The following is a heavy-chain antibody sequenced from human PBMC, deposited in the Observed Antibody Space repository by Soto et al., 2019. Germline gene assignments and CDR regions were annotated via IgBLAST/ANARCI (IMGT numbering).Heavy chain of an antibody. J-gene: IGHJ4*02. Sequence: SETLSLTCTVSGGSLSSYYWSWIRQPPGKGLENLGYIYYSESTNYNPSLKSRVTISVDTSKNQFSLKLSSVTAADTAVYYCARSYDHDCDYWGQGTLVTVSS. CDR2: IYYSEST. V-gene: IGHV4-59*12. D-gene: IGHD5-12*01. CDR3: ARSYDHDCDY. CDR1: GGSLSSYY.